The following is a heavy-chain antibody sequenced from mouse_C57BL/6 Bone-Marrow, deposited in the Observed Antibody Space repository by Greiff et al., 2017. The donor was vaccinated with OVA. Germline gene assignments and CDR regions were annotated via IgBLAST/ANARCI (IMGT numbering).Heavy chain of an antibody. CDR1: GFTFSDYG. D-gene: IGHD2-5*01. Sequence: EVKLVESGGGLVQPGGSLKLSCAASGFTFSDYGMAWVRQAPRKGPEWVAFISNLAYSIYYADTVTGRFTISRENAKNTLYLERSSLRSEDTAMYYCARLAYYSNYEGAMDYWGQGTSVTVSS. V-gene: IGHV5-15*01. J-gene: IGHJ4*01. CDR2: ISNLAYSI. CDR3: ARLAYYSNYEGAMDY.